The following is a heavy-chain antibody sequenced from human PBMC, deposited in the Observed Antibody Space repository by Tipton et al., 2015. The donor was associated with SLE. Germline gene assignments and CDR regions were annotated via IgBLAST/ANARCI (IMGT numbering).Heavy chain of an antibody. CDR1: GFTFSNYW. V-gene: IGHV3-7*01. J-gene: IGHJ4*02. Sequence: GSLRLSCAASGFTFSNYWMSWVRQAPGKGLEWVANIKQDGSEKFYVDSVKGRFTISRDNAKKSLYLQMNSLRAEDTAVYYCASPGITGTGDYWGQGTLVTVSS. D-gene: IGHD1-20*01. CDR3: ASPGITGTGDY. CDR2: IKQDGSEK.